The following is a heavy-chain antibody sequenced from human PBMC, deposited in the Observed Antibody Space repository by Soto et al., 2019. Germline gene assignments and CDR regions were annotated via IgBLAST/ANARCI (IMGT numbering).Heavy chain of an antibody. CDR2: IFPSDSDT. Sequence: PGESLKISCRTSGYRFTSYWIAWVRQMPGKGLEWMGIIFPSDSDTRYSQSFQGQVTISADRSTSTVFLQWASLKASDTAVYFCARKDKSGYFNWFDPWGQGTLVTVS. D-gene: IGHD3-22*01. J-gene: IGHJ5*02. CDR1: GYRFTSYW. CDR3: ARKDKSGYFNWFDP. V-gene: IGHV5-51*01.